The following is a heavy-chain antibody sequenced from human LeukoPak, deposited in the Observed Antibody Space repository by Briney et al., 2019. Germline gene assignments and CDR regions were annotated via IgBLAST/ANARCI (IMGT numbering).Heavy chain of an antibody. CDR2: ISSSSSTI. CDR3: AKDLKLYGSGSYYFFDY. J-gene: IGHJ4*02. V-gene: IGHV3-48*04. D-gene: IGHD3-10*01. CDR1: GFTFSSFG. Sequence: GGSLRLSCAASGFTFSSFGMNWVRQAPGKGLEWVSYISSSSSTIYYADSVKGRFTISRDNAKNSLYLQMNSLRAEDTAVYYCAKDLKLYGSGSYYFFDYWGQGTLVTVSS.